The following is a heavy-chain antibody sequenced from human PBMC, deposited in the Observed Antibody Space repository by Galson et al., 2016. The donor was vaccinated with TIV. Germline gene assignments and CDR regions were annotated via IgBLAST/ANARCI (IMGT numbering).Heavy chain of an antibody. CDR3: TRGGGGAYTFDAFDI. V-gene: IGHV1-2*02. CDR2: IHPQNGGA. CDR1: GYSFTVYR. J-gene: IGHJ3*02. Sequence: SVKVSCKASGYSFTVYRVHWVRQAPGQGLEWMGWIHPQNGGANYAQKFQGRVTLTRDKSLSKVYMELRRLKSDDPAVYFCTRGGGGAYTFDAFDIWGQGTMVTVSS. D-gene: IGHD2/OR15-2a*01.